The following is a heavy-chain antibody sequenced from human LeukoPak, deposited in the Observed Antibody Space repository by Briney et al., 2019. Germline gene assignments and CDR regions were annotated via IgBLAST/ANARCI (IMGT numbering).Heavy chain of an antibody. CDR1: GGSISSSGYY. D-gene: IGHD2-8*01. V-gene: IGHV4-39*07. Sequence: PSETLSLTCTVSGGSISSSGYYWGWIRQPPGKGLEWIGTIYYSGSTYYNPSLKSRVTISVDTSKNQFSLKLSSVTAADTAVYYCARGRRLTMVYAPGPNWYFDLWGRGTLVTVSS. J-gene: IGHJ2*01. CDR3: ARGRRLTMVYAPGPNWYFDL. CDR2: IYYSGST.